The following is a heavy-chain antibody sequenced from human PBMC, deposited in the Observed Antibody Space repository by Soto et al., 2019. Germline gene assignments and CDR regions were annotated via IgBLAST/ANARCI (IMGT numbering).Heavy chain of an antibody. J-gene: IGHJ4*02. CDR1: GFTFSNSW. Sequence: GGSLRLSCAASGFTFSNSWMNWVRQAPGKGLEWVANIKEDGTAKYYLDSVKGRFTVPRDNAKNSLYLQMNSLRAEDTAMYYCTTDRGYLTFDYWGQGTLVTVSS. V-gene: IGHV3-7*01. CDR2: IKEDGTAK. CDR3: TTDRGYLTFDY. D-gene: IGHD3-22*01.